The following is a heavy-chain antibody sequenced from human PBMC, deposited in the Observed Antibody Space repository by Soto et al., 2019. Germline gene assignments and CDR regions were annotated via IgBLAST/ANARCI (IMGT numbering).Heavy chain of an antibody. Sequence: GGSLRLSCAASGFTFSSYWMHWVRQAPGKGLVWVSRINSDGSSTSYADSVKGRFTISRDNAKNTLYLQMNSLRAEDTAVYYCARWDSSSWYNYFDYWGQGTLVTVSS. CDR2: INSDGSST. CDR1: GFTFSSYW. D-gene: IGHD6-13*01. CDR3: ARWDSSSWYNYFDY. V-gene: IGHV3-74*01. J-gene: IGHJ4*02.